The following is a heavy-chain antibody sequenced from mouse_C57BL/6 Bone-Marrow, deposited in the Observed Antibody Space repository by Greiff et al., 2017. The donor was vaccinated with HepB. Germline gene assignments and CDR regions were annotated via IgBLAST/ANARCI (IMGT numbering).Heavy chain of an antibody. CDR2: ISDGGSYT. CDR3: SSDRPLRGYFDY. J-gene: IGHJ2*01. CDR1: GFTFSSYA. D-gene: IGHD6-1*01. Sequence: EVQLQQSGGGLVKPGGSLKLSCAASGFTFSSYAMSWVRQTPEKRLEWVATISDGGSYTYDPDNVKGRFTISRDNAKNNLYLQMRHLKSEDTAMYYCSSDRPLRGYFDYWGQGTTLTVSS. V-gene: IGHV5-4*01.